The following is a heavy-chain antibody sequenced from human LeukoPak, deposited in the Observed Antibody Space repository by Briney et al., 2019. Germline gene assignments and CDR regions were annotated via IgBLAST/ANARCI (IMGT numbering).Heavy chain of an antibody. D-gene: IGHD4-23*01. CDR1: GFTFSSYN. CDR2: ISFSSSDI. J-gene: IGHJ5*02. Sequence: GGSLRLSCAASGFTFSSYNMMWVRQAPGKGLEWVSSISFSSSDIHYADSVKGRFTISRDNAEKSLYLQMNSLRAEDTAVYYCASLISYGGPSWGQGTLVIVSP. CDR3: ASLISYGGPS. V-gene: IGHV3-21*01.